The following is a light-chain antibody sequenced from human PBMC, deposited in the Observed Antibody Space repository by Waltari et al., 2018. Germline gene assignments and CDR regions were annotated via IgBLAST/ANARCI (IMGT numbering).Light chain of an antibody. V-gene: IGLV1-44*01. Sequence: QSVLTQPPSTSGTPGQWVTISCSGSTSNIGTNTVTWYQLLPGTAPKTVIFANYHRPTGVPDRFSASQSGTSASLVISGLQSEDEADYFCATWDDSLSGRVFGGGTKVTVL. J-gene: IGLJ3*02. CDR3: ATWDDSLSGRV. CDR2: ANY. CDR1: TSNIGTNT.